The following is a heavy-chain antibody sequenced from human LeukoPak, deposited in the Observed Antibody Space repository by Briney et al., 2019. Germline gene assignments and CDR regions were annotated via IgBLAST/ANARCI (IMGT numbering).Heavy chain of an antibody. CDR1: GGSFSGYY. Sequence: PSETLSLTCAVYGGSFSGYYWSWIRQPPGKGLEWIGEINHSGSTNYNPSLKSRVTISGDTSNNQFSLKLTSVTAADTAVYYCARYSSGGFHFDYWGQGTLVTVSS. CDR3: ARYSSGGFHFDY. CDR2: INHSGST. D-gene: IGHD2-8*02. V-gene: IGHV4-34*01. J-gene: IGHJ4*02.